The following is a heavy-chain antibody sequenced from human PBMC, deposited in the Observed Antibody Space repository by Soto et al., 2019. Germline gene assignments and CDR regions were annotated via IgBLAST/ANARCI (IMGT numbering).Heavy chain of an antibody. CDR1: GGTFSSYA. CDR2: IIPIFGTA. J-gene: IGHJ3*02. CDR3: AGEANYGDDHDAFDI. V-gene: IGHV1-69*01. D-gene: IGHD4-17*01. Sequence: QVQLVQSGAEVKKPGSSVKVSCKASGGTFSSYAISWVRQAPGQGLEWMGGIIPIFGTANYAQKFQGRVTITADESTSKSYMELSSLRSEDTSVYYCAGEANYGDDHDAFDIWGQGTMVTVSS.